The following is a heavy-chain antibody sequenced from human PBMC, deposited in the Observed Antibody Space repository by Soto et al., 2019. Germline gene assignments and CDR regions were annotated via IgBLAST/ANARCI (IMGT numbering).Heavy chain of an antibody. CDR1: GFSLTTGKMG. J-gene: IGHJ6*02. CDR2: IFSDNER. D-gene: IGHD3-9*01. Sequence: SGPTLVNPTETLTLTCTVSGFSLTTGKMGVSWIRQPPGKALEWLAHIFSDNERSYSTSLQGRLTISKDTSGSQVVLSMTNVDLVDTATYYCARMKVDSYQFYYAMDVWGQGTTVT. CDR3: ARMKVDSYQFYYAMDV. V-gene: IGHV2-26*01.